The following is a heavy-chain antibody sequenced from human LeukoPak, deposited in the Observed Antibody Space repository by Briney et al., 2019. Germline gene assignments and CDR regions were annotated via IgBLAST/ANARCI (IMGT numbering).Heavy chain of an antibody. CDR3: ARDPSLGTPSNYYFDY. Sequence: PSETLSLTCTVSGGSISNNHYYWSWIRQPPGKGLEWIGYIYYSGSTNYNPSLKSRVTISVDTSKNQFSLKLSSVTAADTAVYYCARDPSLGTPSNYYFDYWGQGTLVTVSS. V-gene: IGHV4-61*01. CDR1: GGSISNNHYY. J-gene: IGHJ4*02. D-gene: IGHD1-1*01. CDR2: IYYSGST.